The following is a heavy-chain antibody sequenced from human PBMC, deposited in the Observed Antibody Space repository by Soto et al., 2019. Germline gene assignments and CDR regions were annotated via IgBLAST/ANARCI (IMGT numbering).Heavy chain of an antibody. D-gene: IGHD3-16*02. CDR2: IYYSGEN. J-gene: IGHJ1*01. CDR3: ARHGSF. Sequence: SETLSLTCTVSGVSISRTSYYWGWIRQTPAKGLEWIGTIYYSGENFYNPSLKSRVTISIDTSKNHFSLTLTSVTAADTAIYYCARHGSFWGQGALVTVSS. CDR1: GVSISRTSYY. V-gene: IGHV4-39*01.